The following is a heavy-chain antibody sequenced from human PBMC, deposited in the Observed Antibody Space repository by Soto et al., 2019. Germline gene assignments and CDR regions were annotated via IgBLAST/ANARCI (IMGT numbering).Heavy chain of an antibody. Sequence: QLQLVESGGGVVQPGRSLRLSCAASGFSFSLYAIHWVRQAPGKGLEWVAFISYDGSSQYYADSLKGRFTISRDNSKNRGYLKMKSRRAENTSLYYCARELPAPVPAIYSPGLDVGGQGTTVPVSS. CDR1: GFSFSLYA. CDR3: ARELPAPVPAIYSPGLDV. J-gene: IGHJ6*02. V-gene: IGHV3-30-3*01. CDR2: ISYDGSSQ. D-gene: IGHD2-15*01.